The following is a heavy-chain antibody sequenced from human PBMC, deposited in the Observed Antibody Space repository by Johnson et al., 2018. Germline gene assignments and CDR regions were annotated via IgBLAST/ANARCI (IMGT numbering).Heavy chain of an antibody. J-gene: IGHJ6*03. CDR2: IRSKPYGGTP. D-gene: IGHD3-3*01. V-gene: IGHV3-49*03. CDR3: TRAGGRITLAGVGYDYYYMDV. Sequence: VQLVESGGGLVQPGRSLRLSCTSSGFTFGDYTMSWFRQAPGKGLEWVGFIRSKPYGGTPEYAASVKGRFTVSRDDSKSIPYQQMNSLKTGDTAVYHCTRAGGRITLAGVGYDYYYMDVWGKGTTVTVSS. CDR1: GFTFGDYT.